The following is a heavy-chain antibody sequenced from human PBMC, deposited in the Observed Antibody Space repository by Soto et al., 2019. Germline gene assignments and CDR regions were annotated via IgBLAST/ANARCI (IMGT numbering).Heavy chain of an antibody. Sequence: GESLKISCKGSGYSFTSYWIGWVRQMPGKGLEWMGIIYPGDSDTRYSPSFQGQVTISADKSISTAYLQWSSLKASDTAMYYCARDFTARYYYDSSGTHAFDIWGQGTMVTVSS. J-gene: IGHJ3*02. CDR3: ARDFTARYYYDSSGTHAFDI. D-gene: IGHD3-22*01. CDR2: IYPGDSDT. CDR1: GYSFTSYW. V-gene: IGHV5-51*01.